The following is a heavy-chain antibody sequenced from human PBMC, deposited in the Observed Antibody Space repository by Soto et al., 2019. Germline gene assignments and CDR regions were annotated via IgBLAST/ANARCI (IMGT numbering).Heavy chain of an antibody. CDR2: ISAYNGHT. V-gene: IGHV1-18*01. J-gene: IGHJ2*01. CDR1: GYSFTSCG. CDR3: VRDREGSGSYYIDF. Sequence: QVQLVQSGAEVKKPGASVKVSCKASGYSFTSCGISWVRQAPGQGLEWMGWISAYNGHTNYAQNLQGRVTMTTDASTSTAYMELRSLISADSAVYYCVRDREGSGSYYIDFWGRGTLVTVSS. D-gene: IGHD3-10*01.